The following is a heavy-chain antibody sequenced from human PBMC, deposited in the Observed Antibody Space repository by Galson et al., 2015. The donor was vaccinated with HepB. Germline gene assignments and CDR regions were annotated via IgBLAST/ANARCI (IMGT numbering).Heavy chain of an antibody. Sequence: QSGAEVKKPGESLRISCKGSGYSFTSYWISWVRQMPGKGLEWMGRIDPSDSYTNYSPSFQGHVTISADKSISTAYLQWSSLKASDTAMYYCARGAEKGSSIFTYNWFDPWGQGTLVTVSS. CDR2: IDPSDSYT. CDR1: GYSFTSYW. CDR3: ARGAEKGSSIFTYNWFDP. V-gene: IGHV5-10-1*01. J-gene: IGHJ5*02. D-gene: IGHD6-6*01.